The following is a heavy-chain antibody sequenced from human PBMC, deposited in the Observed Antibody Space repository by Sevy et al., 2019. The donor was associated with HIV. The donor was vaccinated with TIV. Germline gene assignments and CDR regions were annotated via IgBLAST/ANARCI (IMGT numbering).Heavy chain of an antibody. D-gene: IGHD2-15*01. CDR3: ARDSCSGGSCYQSGVY. V-gene: IGHV1-18*01. Sequence: ASVKVSCKAYGYTFTNYRINWVRQAPGQGLEWMGWISPYNGDTNYAQKFQGTVSMTTDTSTTTGYMELRSLRSDDTAVYYCARDSCSGGSCYQSGVYWGQGTLVTVSS. J-gene: IGHJ4*02. CDR1: GYTFTNYR. CDR2: ISPYNGDT.